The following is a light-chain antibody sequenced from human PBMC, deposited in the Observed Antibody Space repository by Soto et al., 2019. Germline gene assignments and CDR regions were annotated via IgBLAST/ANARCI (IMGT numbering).Light chain of an antibody. CDR3: MQALQTPVT. Sequence: DIVMTQSPLSLPVTPGEPASISGRSSQSLLHSNGYNYLDWYLQKPGQSPQLLIYLGSNRASGVPDRFSGSGSSTDFTLKISRVEAEDVGVYYCMQALQTPVTFGPGTKVDIK. CDR1: QSLLHSNGYNY. V-gene: IGKV2-28*01. J-gene: IGKJ3*01. CDR2: LGS.